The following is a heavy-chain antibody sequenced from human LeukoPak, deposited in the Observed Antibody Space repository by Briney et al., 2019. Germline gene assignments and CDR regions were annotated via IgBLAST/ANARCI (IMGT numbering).Heavy chain of an antibody. CDR3: AKAYRGYSYGYFDY. D-gene: IGHD5-18*01. CDR2: ISGSGGST. J-gene: IGHJ4*02. CDR1: GFTFSSYG. V-gene: IGHV3-23*01. Sequence: GGSLRLSCAASGFTFSSYGMSWVRQAPGKGLEWVSAISGSGGSTYYADSVKGRFTISRDNSKNTLYLQMNSLRAEDTAVYYCAKAYRGYSYGYFDYWGQGTLVTVSS.